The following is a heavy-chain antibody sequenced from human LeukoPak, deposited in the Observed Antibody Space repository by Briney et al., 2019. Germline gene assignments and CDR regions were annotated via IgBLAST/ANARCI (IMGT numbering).Heavy chain of an antibody. CDR2: IYSGGST. J-gene: IGHJ6*02. D-gene: IGHD6-13*01. V-gene: IGHV3-66*01. CDR3: ARDRIAAAGLYYYYGMDV. CDR1: GFTFSSYA. Sequence: GGSLRLSCAASGFTFSSYAMSWVRQAPGKGLEWVSVIYSGGSTYYADSVKGRFTISRDNSKNTLYLQMNSLRAEDTAVCYCARDRIAAAGLYYYYGMDVWGQGTTVTVSS.